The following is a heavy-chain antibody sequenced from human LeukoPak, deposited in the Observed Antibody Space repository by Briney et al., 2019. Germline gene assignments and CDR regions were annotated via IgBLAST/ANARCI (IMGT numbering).Heavy chain of an antibody. J-gene: IGHJ4*02. D-gene: IGHD3-10*01. CDR2: INPSVGST. Sequence: GASVKVSCKASGYTFTSYYMRWVRQAPGQGLEWMGIINPSVGSTSYAQKFQGRVTMTRDTSTSTVYMELSSLRSEDTAVYYCARTMVRGVSAGLLDYWGQGTLVTVSS. CDR3: ARTMVRGVSAGLLDY. V-gene: IGHV1-46*01. CDR1: GYTFTSYY.